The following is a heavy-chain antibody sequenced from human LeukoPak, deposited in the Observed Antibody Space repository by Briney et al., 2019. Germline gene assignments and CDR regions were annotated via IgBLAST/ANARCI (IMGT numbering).Heavy chain of an antibody. Sequence: LPGGSLRLSCAASGFTFSSHAMSWVRQSPGKGLEWVSAISDSGRETFYTDSVRGRFIISRDISENALYLDMTSLRADDTAVYYCAKPSGRHPNYDFDHWGQGTLVTVSS. CDR1: GFTFSSHA. CDR3: AKPSGRHPNYDFDH. D-gene: IGHD1-26*01. J-gene: IGHJ4*02. CDR2: ISDSGRET. V-gene: IGHV3-23*01.